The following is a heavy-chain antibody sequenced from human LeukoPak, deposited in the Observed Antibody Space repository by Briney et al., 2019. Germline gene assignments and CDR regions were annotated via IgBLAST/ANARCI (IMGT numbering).Heavy chain of an antibody. D-gene: IGHD6-6*01. CDR2: IIPILGIA. V-gene: IGHV1-69*04. CDR3: ARGPPPWYDSSSSLVGY. J-gene: IGHJ4*02. CDR1: GGTFSSYA. Sequence: SVKVSCKASGGTFSSYAISWVRQAPGQGLEWMGRIIPILGIANYAQKFQGRVTITADKSTSTAYMELSSLRSEDTAVYYCARGPPPWYDSSSSLVGYWGQGTLVTVSS.